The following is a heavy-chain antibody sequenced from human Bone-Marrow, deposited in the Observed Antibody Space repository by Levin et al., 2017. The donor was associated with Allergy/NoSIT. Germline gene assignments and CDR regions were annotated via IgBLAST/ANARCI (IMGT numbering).Heavy chain of an antibody. CDR2: IYKSGST. J-gene: IGHJ3*01. CDR3: VRRDYGQIPAVVPFDAFDL. Sequence: NPSETLSLTCTVSRGSIRSSSYFWGWVRLPPRKGPEWIGSIYKSGSTNYNPSLRSRVTMSVDVDKNQFSLKLKSVIVADTAIYYCVRRDYGQIPAVVPFDAFDLWGQGTEVTVTP. D-gene: IGHD4/OR15-4a*01. CDR1: RGSIRSSSYF. V-gene: IGHV4-39*01.